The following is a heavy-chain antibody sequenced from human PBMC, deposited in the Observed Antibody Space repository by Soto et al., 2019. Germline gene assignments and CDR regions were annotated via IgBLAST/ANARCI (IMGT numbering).Heavy chain of an antibody. J-gene: IGHJ3*02. CDR3: AREVIEAGDTDAFDI. D-gene: IGHD6-13*01. Sequence: QVQLQESGPGLVKPSQTLSLTCTVSGGSISSGNYFWSWIRQRPGKGLEWIGYIHYSGDAYYNPSLNSRVTIVVDTSNNQFSLRLSSVTDADTAVYYCAREVIEAGDTDAFDIWGQGTMVTISS. CDR2: IHYSGDA. CDR1: GGSISSGNYF. V-gene: IGHV4-31*03.